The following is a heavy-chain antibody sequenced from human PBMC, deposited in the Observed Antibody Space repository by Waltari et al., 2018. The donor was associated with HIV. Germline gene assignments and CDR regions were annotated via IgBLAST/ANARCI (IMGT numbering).Heavy chain of an antibody. CDR3: ERIHDLGWGPGGGGAFDI. V-gene: IGHV3-30*16. J-gene: IGHJ3*02. D-gene: IGHD3-16*01. CDR2: ISEGGNTK. CDR1: GFTFSRSA. Sequence: QVQLVESGGGVVQSGRSLSLSWAASGFTFSRSAMHWVRQAPGKGLGWLAFISEGGNTKNYADCGTGRFTIPKDNSKHTLYLQINSLGAEDTCVFYCERIHDLGWGPGGGGAFDIWGQGTMVTVSS.